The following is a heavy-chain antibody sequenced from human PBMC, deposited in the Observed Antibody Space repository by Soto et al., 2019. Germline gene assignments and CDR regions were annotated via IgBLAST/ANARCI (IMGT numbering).Heavy chain of an antibody. V-gene: IGHV3-23*01. Sequence: EVQLLESGGGLVQPGGSLRLSCAASGFTFSSCDINWVRQAPGEGLEWVTTISRSGDRTYYADSVRGRFTISRDNSKNTVYVHMNSLRAEDTAVYYFVLPGPYGGYAVSWGQGTLLTVSS. D-gene: IGHD5-12*01. CDR3: VLPGPYGGYAVS. J-gene: IGHJ5*02. CDR2: ISRSGDRT. CDR1: GFTFSSCD.